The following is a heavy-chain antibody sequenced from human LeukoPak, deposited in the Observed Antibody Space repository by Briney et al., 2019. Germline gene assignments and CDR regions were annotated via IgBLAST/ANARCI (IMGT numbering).Heavy chain of an antibody. CDR3: ARVKDFGGNSNAFDI. CDR1: GYTFIGYF. D-gene: IGHD4-23*01. V-gene: IGHV1-2*02. Sequence: VSVKVSCKASGYTFIGYFIHWVRQAPGQGLECMGWINPNNGVTNYAQKFQGRVIMTRDTSISTAYMELSSLRSDDTAVYFCARVKDFGGNSNAFDIWGQGTMVTVSS. CDR2: INPNNGVT. J-gene: IGHJ3*02.